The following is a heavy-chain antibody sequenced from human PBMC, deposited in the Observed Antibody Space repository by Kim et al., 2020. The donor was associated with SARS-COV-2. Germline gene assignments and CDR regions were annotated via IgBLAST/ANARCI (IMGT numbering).Heavy chain of an antibody. J-gene: IGHJ4*02. CDR3: AANWDY. CDR1: GASVSSSSLY. CDR2: MSYGGLT. Sequence: SETLSLTCNVSGASVSSSSLYWGWFRQPPGKGLEWIGSMSYGGLTDYNPSLRSRLFMSVDTSKNQFFLKLSSMIAADTAVYYCAANWDYWGQGTLVTVSS. V-gene: IGHV4-39*01.